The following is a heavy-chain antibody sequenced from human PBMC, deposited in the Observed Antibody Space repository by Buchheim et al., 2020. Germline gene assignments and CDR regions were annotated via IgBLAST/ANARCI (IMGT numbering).Heavy chain of an antibody. J-gene: IGHJ4*02. Sequence: EVQLLESGGGLVQSGGSLRLSCAASGFTFSSFAMSWVRQAPGKGLEWVSAISGSGYSTYYADSVKGRFTVSRANSKNTLFLQMNSLRAGDTAVYYCAKALTGTTFKFDNWGQGTL. CDR3: AKALTGTTFKFDN. D-gene: IGHD1-7*01. V-gene: IGHV3-23*01. CDR2: ISGSGYST. CDR1: GFTFSSFA.